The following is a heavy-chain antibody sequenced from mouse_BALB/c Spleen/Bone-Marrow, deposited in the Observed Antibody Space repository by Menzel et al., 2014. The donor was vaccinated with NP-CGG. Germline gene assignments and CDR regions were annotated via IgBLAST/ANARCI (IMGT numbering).Heavy chain of an antibody. Sequence: EVKLVESGAELVKPGASVKLSCTASGFNIKDTYMHWVKQRPEQGLEWIGRIDPANGNTKYDPKFQGKATITADTSSNTAYLQLSSLTSEDTAVYYCASYRYAWYFDVWGAGTTVTVFS. D-gene: IGHD2-14*01. CDR3: ASYRYAWYFDV. CDR1: GFNIKDTY. V-gene: IGHV14-3*02. J-gene: IGHJ1*01. CDR2: IDPANGNT.